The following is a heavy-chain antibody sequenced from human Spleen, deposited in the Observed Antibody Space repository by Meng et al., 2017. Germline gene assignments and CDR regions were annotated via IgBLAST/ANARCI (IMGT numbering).Heavy chain of an antibody. CDR1: GFTVSSNY. Sequence: GESLKISCAASGFTVSSNYMSWVRQAPGKGLEWVSAISGSGGSTYYADSVKGRFIISRDNSENTLYLQMNSLTVEDTAVYYCARDKPPNDVWGRGTLVTVSS. CDR2: ISGSGGST. CDR3: ARDKPPNDV. J-gene: IGHJ2*01. V-gene: IGHV3-53*05.